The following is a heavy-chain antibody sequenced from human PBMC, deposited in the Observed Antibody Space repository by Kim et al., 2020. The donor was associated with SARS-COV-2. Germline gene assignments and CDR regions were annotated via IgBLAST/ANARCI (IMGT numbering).Heavy chain of an antibody. J-gene: IGHJ3*02. CDR3: ASPAAGAEMGIPNLGAFDI. D-gene: IGHD6-13*01. CDR2: INHSGST. Sequence: SETLSLTCAVYGGSFSGYYWSWIRQPPGKGLEWIGEINHSGSTNYNPSLKSRVTISVDTSKNQFSLKLSSVTAADTAVYYCASPAAGAEMGIPNLGAFDIWGQGTMVTVSS. V-gene: IGHV4-34*01. CDR1: GGSFSGYY.